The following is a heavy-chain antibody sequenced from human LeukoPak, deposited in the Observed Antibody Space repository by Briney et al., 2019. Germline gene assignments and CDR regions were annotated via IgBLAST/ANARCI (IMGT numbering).Heavy chain of an antibody. D-gene: IGHD3-9*01. Sequence: GGSLRLSCAASGFTFSSYSMSWVRQAPGKGLEWVSSISSSSSYIYYADSVKGRFTISRDNAKNSLYLQMNSLRAEDTAVYYCAREFSDILTGPTWGQGTLVTVSS. CDR3: AREFSDILTGPT. V-gene: IGHV3-21*01. J-gene: IGHJ5*02. CDR1: GFTFSSYS. CDR2: ISSSSSYI.